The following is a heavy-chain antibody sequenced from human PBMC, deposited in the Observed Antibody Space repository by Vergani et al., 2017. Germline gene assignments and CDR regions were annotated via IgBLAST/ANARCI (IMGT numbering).Heavy chain of an antibody. J-gene: IGHJ6*02. Sequence: VQLVESGGGVVQPGRSLRLSCETSGLMFNNYGMHWVRQAPGKGLEWVSSISSSSSYIYYADSVKGRFTISRDNAKNSLYLQMNSLRAEDTAVYYCARDLPHYYYYGMDVWGQGTTVTVSS. CDR3: ARDLPHYYYYGMDV. CDR1: GLMFNNYG. V-gene: IGHV3-21*01. CDR2: ISSSSSYI.